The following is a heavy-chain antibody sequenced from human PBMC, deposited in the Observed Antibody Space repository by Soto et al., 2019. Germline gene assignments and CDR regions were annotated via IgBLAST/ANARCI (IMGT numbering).Heavy chain of an antibody. Sequence: PGGSLRLSCSASGFIFRRYWMAWVRQGPGKGLEWVATIKLDGREKNYLDSVQGRFTISRDDAENSMSLQMTSLRGEDTAVYFCVRASDGYGRFDYWGLGTPVTVSS. J-gene: IGHJ4*02. CDR1: GFIFRRYW. CDR2: IKLDGREK. V-gene: IGHV3-7*01. D-gene: IGHD1-1*01. CDR3: VRASDGYGRFDY.